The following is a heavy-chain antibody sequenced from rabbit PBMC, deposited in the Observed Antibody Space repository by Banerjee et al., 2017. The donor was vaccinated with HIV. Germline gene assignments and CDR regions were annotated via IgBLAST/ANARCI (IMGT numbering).Heavy chain of an antibody. CDR1: GFSFSSSDY. CDR3: TRYAVYPTNQRAMDL. CDR2: ISAATSGRT. Sequence: QSLEESGGDLVKPGASLTLTCTASGFSFSSSDYICWVRQAPGKGLEWIACISAATSGRTIFASWAKGRFTISKTSSTTVTLQMTSLTAADTATYFCTRYAVYPTNQRAMDLWGQGTLVTVS. J-gene: IGHJ3*01. V-gene: IGHV1S40*01. D-gene: IGHD4-2*01.